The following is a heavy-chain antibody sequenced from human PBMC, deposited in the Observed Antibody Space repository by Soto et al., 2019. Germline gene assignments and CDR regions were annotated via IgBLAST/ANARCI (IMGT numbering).Heavy chain of an antibody. J-gene: IGHJ6*04. Sequence: SVKVSCKASGFTFTSSAMQWVRQARGQRLEWIGWIVVGSGNTNYAQKFQERVTITRDMSTSTAYMELSSLRSEDTAVYYCAKGEAVANNYYYYGMDVWGKGTTVTVSS. CDR3: AKGEAVANNYYYYGMDV. CDR1: GFTFTSSA. CDR2: IVVGSGNT. V-gene: IGHV1-58*02. D-gene: IGHD6-19*01.